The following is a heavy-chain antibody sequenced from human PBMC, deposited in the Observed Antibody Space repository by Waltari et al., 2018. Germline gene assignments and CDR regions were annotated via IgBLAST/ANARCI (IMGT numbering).Heavy chain of an antibody. J-gene: IGHJ4*02. CDR1: GYSFTSYW. CDR2: VDPGDSDT. CDR3: ARTYYDFWSGYPDY. D-gene: IGHD3-3*01. Sequence: EVQLVQSGAEVKKPGESLKISCKGSGYSFTSYWIGWVRQMPGKGLEWMGGVDPGDSDTRYSPSVQGQVTISADKSISTAYLQWSSLKASDTAMYYCARTYYDFWSGYPDYWGQGTLVTVSS. V-gene: IGHV5-51*01.